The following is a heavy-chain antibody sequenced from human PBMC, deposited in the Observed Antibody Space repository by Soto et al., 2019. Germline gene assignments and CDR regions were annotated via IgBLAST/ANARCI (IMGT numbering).Heavy chain of an antibody. V-gene: IGHV3-30*03. D-gene: IGHD5-18*01. J-gene: IGHJ4*02. Sequence: GGSLRLSCAASGFTFSDHGIHWVHQTPGKXPEWVAVIANDGINKYYADSVQGRFTISRDTSRNTLSLQMNSLRIEDTAVYYCARDSARVPHLVRTAIIDFWGQGTLVTVSS. CDR2: IANDGINK. CDR1: GFTFSDHG. CDR3: ARDSARVPHLVRTAIIDF.